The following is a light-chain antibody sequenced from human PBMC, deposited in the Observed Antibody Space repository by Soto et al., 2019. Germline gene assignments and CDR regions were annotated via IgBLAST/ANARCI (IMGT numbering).Light chain of an antibody. V-gene: IGKV3-20*01. CDR1: QSVSSSY. CDR3: QQYGSSPLYT. CDR2: GAS. Sequence: EIVLTQSPGTLSLSPGERATLSCRASQSVSSSYLAWYQQKPGQAPRLLIYGASSRSTGITDRFSGSGSGTVFTLTISRLETEDFAVYYCQQYGSSPLYTFGQGTKLEIK. J-gene: IGKJ2*01.